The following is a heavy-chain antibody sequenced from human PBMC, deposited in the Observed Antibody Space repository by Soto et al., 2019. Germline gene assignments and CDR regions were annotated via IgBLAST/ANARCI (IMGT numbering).Heavy chain of an antibody. Sequence: EVQLVESGGGLVQPEGSLRLSCAASGFTFSDHYMDWVRQAPGKGLEGVGRIKNKANSYTTEYAAPVKGRFIISRDDSKTSLFLQMTRLKTNASALYYFTRVTGDCRDPFDIRGQGIVVTVYS. D-gene: IGHD2-21*02. CDR2: IKNKANSYTT. V-gene: IGHV3-72*01. CDR3: TRVTGDCRDPFDI. J-gene: IGHJ4*02. CDR1: GFTFSDHY.